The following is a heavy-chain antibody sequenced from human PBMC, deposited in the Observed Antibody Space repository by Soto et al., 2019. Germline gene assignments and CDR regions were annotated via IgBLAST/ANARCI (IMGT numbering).Heavy chain of an antibody. CDR1: GFTFRSYG. D-gene: IGHD3-16*01. V-gene: IGHV3-30*18. Sequence: QVQLVESGGGVVQPGRSLRLSCAASGFTFRSYGMHWVRQAPGKGLEWVAVVSYDGSNKLYAASVKDRFIISRDNSKNTLYLQMNSLRAEDTALYYCAKDQKITALSDFDSWGQGTLVTVSS. J-gene: IGHJ4*02. CDR2: VSYDGSNK. CDR3: AKDQKITALSDFDS.